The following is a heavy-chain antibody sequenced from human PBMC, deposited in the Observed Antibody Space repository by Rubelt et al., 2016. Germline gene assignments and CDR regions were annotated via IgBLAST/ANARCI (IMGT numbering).Heavy chain of an antibody. Sequence: PGKGLEWVGRLRQKANKYTTEYAASVRGRFTISREDSKNSVFLQMNSLKTEDTAVYSCARVGRMLLYEYWGQGTLVIVSS. J-gene: IGHJ4*02. V-gene: IGHV3-72*01. D-gene: IGHD2-15*01. CDR2: LRQKANKYTT. CDR3: ARVGRMLLYEY.